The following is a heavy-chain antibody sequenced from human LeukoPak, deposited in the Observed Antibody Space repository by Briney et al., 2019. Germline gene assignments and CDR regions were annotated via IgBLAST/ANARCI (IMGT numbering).Heavy chain of an antibody. D-gene: IGHD3-22*01. Sequence: PGGSLRLSCAASGFTFSRYGMHWVRQAPGEGLEWVAVIWYEGINKDYADSVKGRFTISRDNSKNTLYLQMNSLRVEDTAVYYCARVLGDSSGYMDYWDQGARVTVSS. V-gene: IGHV3-33*01. CDR1: GFTFSRYG. J-gene: IGHJ4*02. CDR3: ARVLGDSSGYMDY. CDR2: IWYEGINK.